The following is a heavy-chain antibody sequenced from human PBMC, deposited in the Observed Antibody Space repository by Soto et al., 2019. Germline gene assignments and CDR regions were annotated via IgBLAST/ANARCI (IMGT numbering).Heavy chain of an antibody. J-gene: IGHJ4*02. CDR1: GFTFSIYA. CDR3: AKDRYCSGGTCSGDFDY. V-gene: IGHV3-23*01. CDR2: ISSSGGST. Sequence: PGGSLRLSCAASGFTFSIYAMNWVRQAPGKGLEWVSLISSSGGSTDYADSVKGQFTVSRDNSKNTLYLQMNSLRAEDSAVYYCAKDRYCSGGTCSGDFDYWGQGTLVTVSS. D-gene: IGHD2-15*01.